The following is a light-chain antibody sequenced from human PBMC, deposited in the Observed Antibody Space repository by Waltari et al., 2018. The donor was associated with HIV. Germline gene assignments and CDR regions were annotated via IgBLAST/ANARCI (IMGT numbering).Light chain of an antibody. CDR1: SSKIGSNY. CDR2: RNN. CDR3: AAWDDSLSGLYV. Sequence: QSVLTQPPSASGTPGPRVTISCSGRSSKIGSNYVNWYQQVPGKTPKLLIYRNNQRPSGVPDRCSGSKSGTSASRAISGLRSDDEADYYCAAWDDSLSGLYVFGTGTKVTVL. J-gene: IGLJ1*01. V-gene: IGLV1-47*01.